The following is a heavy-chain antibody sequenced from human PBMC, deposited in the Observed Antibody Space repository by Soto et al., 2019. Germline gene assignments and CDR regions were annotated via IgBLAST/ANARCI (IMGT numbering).Heavy chain of an antibody. Sequence: VQLVQSGAEVKKPGASVKVSCKASGYTFTNNYMHWVRQAPGQGLEWMGMSKPGGGSTVHAQKFQGRVTITRDTSTSTVYKEMSSLTSEDSALYYCARGETYCGGDCYSMDYWGQGTLVTVSS. CDR1: GYTFTNNY. CDR2: SKPGGGST. V-gene: IGHV1-46*03. D-gene: IGHD2-21*02. CDR3: ARGETYCGGDCYSMDY. J-gene: IGHJ4*02.